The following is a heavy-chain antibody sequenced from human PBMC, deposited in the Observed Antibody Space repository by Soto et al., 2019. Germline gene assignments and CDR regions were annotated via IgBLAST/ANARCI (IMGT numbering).Heavy chain of an antibody. CDR3: ARVGYCSGGNCSDY. CDR2: ISAYNGNT. V-gene: IGHV1-18*01. Sequence: EASVKVSCKASGYTFPSYGISWVRQAPGQGLEWMGWISAYNGNTNYAQKLQGRVTMTTDTSTSTAYMELRSLRSDDTAVYYCARVGYCSGGNCSDYWGQGTLVTVSS. D-gene: IGHD2-15*01. CDR1: GYTFPSYG. J-gene: IGHJ4*02.